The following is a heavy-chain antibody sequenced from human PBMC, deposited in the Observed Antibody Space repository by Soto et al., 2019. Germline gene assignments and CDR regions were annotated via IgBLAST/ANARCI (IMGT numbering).Heavy chain of an antibody. CDR3: VSGSFPNWFDP. Sequence: QITLKESGPTLVKPTQTLTLTCTFSGFSFSTRGVGVGWIRQPPGKALEWLALIYWDEDKRYRPSLRSRLTINKDTSKNQVVLTMTNMEPVDTATYYCVSGSFPNWFDPWGQGTLVTVSS. CDR2: IYWDEDK. CDR1: GFSFSTRGVG. D-gene: IGHD3-10*01. V-gene: IGHV2-5*02. J-gene: IGHJ5*02.